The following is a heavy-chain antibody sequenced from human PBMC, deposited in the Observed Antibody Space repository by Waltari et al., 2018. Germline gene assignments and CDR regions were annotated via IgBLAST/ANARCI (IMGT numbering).Heavy chain of an antibody. D-gene: IGHD1-26*01. CDR2: IYHSGNT. J-gene: IGHJ4*02. Sequence: QVQLQESGPGLVKPSETLSLTCAVSGYSISSGYYWGWIRQPPGKGLEWIGTIYHSGNTYYNPSLKSRVTISVDTSENQFSLKLTSVTAADTAVYYCARKYSGSLDPFDYWGQGTLDTVSS. CDR3: ARKYSGSLDPFDY. CDR1: GYSISSGYY. V-gene: IGHV4-38-2*01.